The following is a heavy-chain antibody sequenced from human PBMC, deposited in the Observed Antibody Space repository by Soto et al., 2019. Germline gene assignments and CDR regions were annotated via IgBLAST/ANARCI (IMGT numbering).Heavy chain of an antibody. D-gene: IGHD6-13*01. CDR2: ISYAGSNK. Sequence: QVQLVESGGGVVQPGRSLRLSCAASGFTFSSYGMHWVRQAPGQGLEWVAVISYAGSNKYYADSVKGRFTISRDNSKNTLYLQINRLRAEDSAVYYCAKDATDLDSSSRYAYYYYYRMDVWGQVTTVNASS. CDR3: AKDATDLDSSSRYAYYYYYRMDV. CDR1: GFTFSSYG. V-gene: IGHV3-30*18. J-gene: IGHJ6*02.